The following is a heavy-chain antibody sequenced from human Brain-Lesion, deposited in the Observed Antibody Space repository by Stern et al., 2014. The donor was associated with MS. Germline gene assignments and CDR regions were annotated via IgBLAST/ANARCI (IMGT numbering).Heavy chain of an antibody. J-gene: IGHJ6*02. V-gene: IGHV4-61*02. CDR1: GGSISSGGYY. CDR2: IFNSGST. CDR3: ARGRVVPGFQYYATDV. D-gene: IGHD2-2*01. Sequence: VQLVESGPGLVKPSQTLSLSCTVSGGSISSGGYYWSWIRQPAGKGLEWIGRIFNSGSTSYKPSLQSRATISIDKSKNQFSLRLNSMTAADTAVYYCARGRVVPGFQYYATDVWGQGTTVIVSS.